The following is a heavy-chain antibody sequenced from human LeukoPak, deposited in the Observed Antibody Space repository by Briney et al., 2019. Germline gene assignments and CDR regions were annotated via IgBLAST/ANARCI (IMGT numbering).Heavy chain of an antibody. CDR3: ASLGGLGSWNFGY. Sequence: SETLSLTCTVSGGYISSYYWSWIRQPPGKGLEWIGYIYYSGSTNNNPSLKNRVTISLDTSKSQFSLRLTSVTAADTALYYCASLGGLGSWNFGYWGQGTLVTVPS. CDR2: IYYSGST. CDR1: GGYISSYY. V-gene: IGHV4-59*01. J-gene: IGHJ4*02. D-gene: IGHD3-10*01.